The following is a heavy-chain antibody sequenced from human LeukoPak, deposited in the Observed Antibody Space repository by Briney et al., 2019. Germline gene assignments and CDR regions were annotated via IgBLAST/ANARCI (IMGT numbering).Heavy chain of an antibody. Sequence: GGSLRLSCAPSGVIFCGHWISCGRQAPGGRLEWVPNTKLDGRIKYYVDSIKGRFTISRNNAKNSLYLQMNSLGVEYTAVYVWANGFLQWLYWGQGTLVTVSS. CDR2: TKLDGRIK. D-gene: IGHD3-3*01. CDR3: ANGFLQWLY. J-gene: IGHJ4*02. V-gene: IGHV3-7*01. CDR1: GVIFCGHW.